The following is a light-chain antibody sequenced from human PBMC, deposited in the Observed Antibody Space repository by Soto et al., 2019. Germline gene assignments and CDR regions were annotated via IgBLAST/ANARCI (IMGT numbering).Light chain of an antibody. CDR2: EVS. CDR1: SSDVGGYTY. CDR3: SSYAGSNTDVV. Sequence: QSALTQPPSASGSPGQSVTISCTGTSSDVGGYTYVSWYQQHPGKAPKLMIYEVSKRPSGVPDRFSGSKSGNTASLTVSGLQAEDEADYYCSSYAGSNTDVVFGGGTKLTVL. J-gene: IGLJ2*01. V-gene: IGLV2-8*01.